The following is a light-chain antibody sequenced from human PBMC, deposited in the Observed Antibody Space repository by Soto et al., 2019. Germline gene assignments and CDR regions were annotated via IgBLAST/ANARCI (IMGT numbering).Light chain of an antibody. CDR3: QQRTNWPPLT. J-gene: IGKJ4*01. V-gene: IGKV3-11*01. CDR2: DAS. CDR1: QSVSSD. Sequence: EIVLTQSPATLSLSPGERATFSCRASQSVSSDLVWYQQKPGQAPRLLIYDASNRATGVPARFSGSGSGTDFTLTLRSLEPEDFAGYYCQQRTNWPPLTFGGGTKVEIK.